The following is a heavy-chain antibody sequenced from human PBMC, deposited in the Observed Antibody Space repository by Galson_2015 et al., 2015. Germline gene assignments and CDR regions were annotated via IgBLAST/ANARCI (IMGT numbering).Heavy chain of an antibody. D-gene: IGHD3/OR15-3a*01. CDR1: GFDFSSYW. V-gene: IGHV3-74*03. J-gene: IGHJ6*02. CDR2: VNSDGSTA. Sequence: SLRLSCAASGFDFSSYWMHWVRQAPGKGLVWVSRVNSDGSTATYADSVRGRFTVSRDNARSTVFLHMNSLRVEDTATYYCTRGGPDFWTGYRYGLDVWGQGTPVTV. CDR3: TRGGPDFWTGYRYGLDV.